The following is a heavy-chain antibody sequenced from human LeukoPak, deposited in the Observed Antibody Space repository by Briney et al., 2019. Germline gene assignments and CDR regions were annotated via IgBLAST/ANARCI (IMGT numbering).Heavy chain of an antibody. CDR1: GGSISSYY. J-gene: IGHJ4*02. Sequence: SETLSLTCTVSGGSISSYYWSWIRQPPGKGLEWIGYIYYSGSTNYNPSLKSRVTISVDTSKNQFSLKLSSVTAADTAVYCCARDFESSGWFDYWGQGTLVTVSS. CDR2: IYYSGST. V-gene: IGHV4-59*01. CDR3: ARDFESSGWFDY. D-gene: IGHD6-19*01.